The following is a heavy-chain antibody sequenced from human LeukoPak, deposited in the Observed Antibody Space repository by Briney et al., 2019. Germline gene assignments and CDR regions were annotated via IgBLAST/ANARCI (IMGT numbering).Heavy chain of an antibody. CDR2: IKQDGSEK. Sequence: GGSLRLSCAASGFTFSSYGMHWVRQAPGKGLEWVANIKQDGSEKYYVDSVKGRFTISRDNAKNSLYLQMNSLRAEDTAVYYCATWSDGSYYYFDYWGQGTLVTVSS. J-gene: IGHJ4*02. D-gene: IGHD1-26*01. CDR1: GFTFSSYG. V-gene: IGHV3-7*03. CDR3: ATWSDGSYYYFDY.